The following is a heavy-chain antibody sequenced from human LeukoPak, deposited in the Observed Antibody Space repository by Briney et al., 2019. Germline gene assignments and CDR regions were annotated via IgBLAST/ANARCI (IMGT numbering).Heavy chain of an antibody. CDR3: TSDGHCSGTSCYPPGY. J-gene: IGHJ4*02. D-gene: IGHD2-2*01. V-gene: IGHV3-49*04. CDR2: IICKAFGGPT. Sequence: GSPRLSRTASGFNFGDYAMSWVRPAPRQGPGWVGFIICKAFGGPTEYAASVKGRFTISRGASKSIAYLQMNSMKTEDTAVYYCTSDGHCSGTSCYPPGYWGQGTLVTVSS. CDR1: GFNFGDYA.